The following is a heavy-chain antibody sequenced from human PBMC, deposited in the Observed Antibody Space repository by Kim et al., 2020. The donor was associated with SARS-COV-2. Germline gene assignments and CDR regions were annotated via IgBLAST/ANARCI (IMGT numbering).Heavy chain of an antibody. V-gene: IGHV3-21*01. Sequence: GGSLRLSCAASGFTFSSYSMNWVRQAPGKGLEWVSSISSSSSYIYYADSVKGRFTISRDNAKNSLYLQMNSLRAEDTAVYYCARDSLGSYASDAFDIWGQGTMVTVSS. CDR2: ISSSSSYI. J-gene: IGHJ3*02. D-gene: IGHD1-26*01. CDR1: GFTFSSYS. CDR3: ARDSLGSYASDAFDI.